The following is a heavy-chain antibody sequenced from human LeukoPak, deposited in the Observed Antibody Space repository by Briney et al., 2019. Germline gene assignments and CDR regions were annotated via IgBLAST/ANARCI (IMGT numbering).Heavy chain of an antibody. CDR1: GDSLSTPQYY. Sequence: SETLSLTCTVSGDSLSTPQYYWGWIRQPPGRGLEWIGSVYYGGSLFYNPSLKSRVTLSVDTSKNQFSLKLSSVTAADTAVYYCAGHVTPPYTNYGAHWGRGTLVTVSS. V-gene: IGHV4-39*01. D-gene: IGHD4-17*01. CDR3: AGHVTPPYTNYGAH. CDR2: VYYGGSL. J-gene: IGHJ4*02.